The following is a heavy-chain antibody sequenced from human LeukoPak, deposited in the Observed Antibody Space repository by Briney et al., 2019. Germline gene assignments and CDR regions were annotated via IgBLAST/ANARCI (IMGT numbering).Heavy chain of an antibody. CDR2: ISYSGST. V-gene: IGHV4-59*01. Sequence: SETLSLTCAVSGGSISPYHWTWIRQPPEKGLEWIGYISYSGSTNYNPSLESRVTISEDTTKNQFSLNLTSVTAADTAVYYCARYTPKKMLNGLRTFDIWGQGTMVTVSS. J-gene: IGHJ3*02. CDR1: GGSISPYH. CDR3: ARYTPKKMLNGLRTFDI. D-gene: IGHD5-12*01.